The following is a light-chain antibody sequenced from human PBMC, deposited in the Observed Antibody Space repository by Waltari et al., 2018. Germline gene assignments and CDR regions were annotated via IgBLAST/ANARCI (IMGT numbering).Light chain of an antibody. CDR2: VNSDGSH. CDR3: QTGGHGTWV. Sequence: QLVLTQSPSASASLGASVKITCTLSSGHSSNIVAWHQQQPEKGPRFLMKVNSDGSHSKGDEIPDRFSGSSSGAWRYLTISTVQSEDEAVYYCQTGGHGTWVFGGGTKLTVL. V-gene: IGLV4-69*02. CDR1: SGHSSNI. J-gene: IGLJ3*02.